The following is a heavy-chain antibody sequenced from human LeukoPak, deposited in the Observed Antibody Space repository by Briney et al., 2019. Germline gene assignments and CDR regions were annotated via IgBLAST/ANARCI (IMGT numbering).Heavy chain of an antibody. D-gene: IGHD3-9*01. Sequence: PGGSLRLSCAASGFTFSNYAMSWVRQAPGKGLEWVSAISGSGGSTYYADSEKGRFTISRDNSKNTLYLQMNSLRAEDTAVYYCAKHGDDILTGYTHWGQGTLVTVSS. CDR1: GFTFSNYA. CDR2: ISGSGGST. CDR3: AKHGDDILTGYTH. V-gene: IGHV3-23*01. J-gene: IGHJ4*02.